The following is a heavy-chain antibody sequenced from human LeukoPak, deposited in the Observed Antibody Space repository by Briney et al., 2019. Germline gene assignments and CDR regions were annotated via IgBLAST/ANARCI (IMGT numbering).Heavy chain of an antibody. D-gene: IGHD1-26*01. Sequence: GGSLRLSCAASGFTFSSYWMHWVRQAPGKGLVWVSRINSDGSSTSYADSVKGRFTISRDNAKSSLYLQMNSLRAEDTAVYYCARDSPYSGNYSPIDYWGQGTLVTVSS. V-gene: IGHV3-74*01. CDR2: INSDGSST. CDR3: ARDSPYSGNYSPIDY. CDR1: GFTFSSYW. J-gene: IGHJ4*02.